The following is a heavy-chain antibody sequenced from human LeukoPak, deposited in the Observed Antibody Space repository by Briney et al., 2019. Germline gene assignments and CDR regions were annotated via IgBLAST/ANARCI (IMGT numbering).Heavy chain of an antibody. V-gene: IGHV3-53*01. CDR3: TKDPSLTPPPGMVSRPE. D-gene: IGHD3-10*01. CDR1: ELVVSSSF. CDR2: LNRDGLT. Sequence: GGSLRLSCAVSELVVSSSFMMWVRQAPGKRLEYVSLLNRDGLTLYADSVKGRFTISRDRSKNTLYLQMNSLRADDTAVYYCTKDPSLTPPPGMVSRPEWGQGTLVTVSS. J-gene: IGHJ4*02.